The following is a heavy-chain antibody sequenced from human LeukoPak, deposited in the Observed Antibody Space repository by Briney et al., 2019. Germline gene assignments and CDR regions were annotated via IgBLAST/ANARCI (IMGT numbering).Heavy chain of an antibody. Sequence: PGGSLRLSCAASGFTVSSNYMSWVRQAPGKGLEWVSVIYSGGSTYYADSVKGRFTISRDNSKNTLYLQMNSLRAEDTAVYYCAKESPYRAPTRTYYFDYWGQGTLVTVSS. CDR1: GFTVSSNY. CDR3: AKESPYRAPTRTYYFDY. CDR2: IYSGGST. J-gene: IGHJ4*02. D-gene: IGHD1-14*01. V-gene: IGHV3-66*01.